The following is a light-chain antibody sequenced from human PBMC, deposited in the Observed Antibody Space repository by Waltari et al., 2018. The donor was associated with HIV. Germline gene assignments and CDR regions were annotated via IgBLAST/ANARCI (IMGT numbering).Light chain of an antibody. CDR2: EAI. Sequence: QSALTQPASVSGSPGQSITISCTGTSSDVGNYNLVSWYQQHPGQAPKLIIYEAIKRPSGVSDRMSGSKSASTASLTLSGLQAGDEADYFCSSYGGSSIWLFVGGTKLTVL. J-gene: IGLJ2*01. CDR1: SSDVGNYNL. CDR3: SSYGGSSIWL. V-gene: IGLV2-23*01.